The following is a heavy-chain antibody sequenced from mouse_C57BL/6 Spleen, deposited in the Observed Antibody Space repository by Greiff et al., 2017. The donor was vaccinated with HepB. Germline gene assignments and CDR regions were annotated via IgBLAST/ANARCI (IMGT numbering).Heavy chain of an antibody. Sequence: EVQLQQSGPVLVKPGASVKMSCKASGYTFTDYYMNWVKQSHGKSLEWIGVINPYNGGTSYNQKFKGKATLTVDKSSSTAYMELNSLTSEDSAVYYCARGIYYYGSSYFDVWGTGTTVTVSS. V-gene: IGHV1-19*01. CDR3: ARGIYYYGSSYFDV. J-gene: IGHJ1*03. CDR2: INPYNGGT. CDR1: GYTFTDYY. D-gene: IGHD1-1*01.